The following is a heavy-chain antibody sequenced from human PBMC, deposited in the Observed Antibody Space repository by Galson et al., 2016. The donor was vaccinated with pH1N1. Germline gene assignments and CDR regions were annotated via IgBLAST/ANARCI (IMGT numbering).Heavy chain of an antibody. CDR3: VRGRYCSGGSCYSPTAEYFQH. J-gene: IGHJ1*01. CDR1: GFIFTNYW. V-gene: IGHV3-74*01. CDR2: VNNDGSST. Sequence: CAASGFIFTNYWMHWVRQAPGRGLVWVARVNNDGSSTNYADSVKGRFTLSRDNAKNTVSLEMSSLRAEDTGAYYCVRGRYCSGGSCYSPTAEYFQHWGRGTLLTVSS. D-gene: IGHD2-15*01.